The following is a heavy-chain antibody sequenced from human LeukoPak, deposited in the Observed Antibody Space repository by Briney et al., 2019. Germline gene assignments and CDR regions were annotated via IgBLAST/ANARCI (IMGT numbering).Heavy chain of an antibody. V-gene: IGHV3-7*01. CDR2: IKADGGEK. D-gene: IGHD1-26*01. CDR3: AKGDTTWELPHDY. J-gene: IGHJ4*02. CDR1: GFTFSTYW. Sequence: PGGSLRLSCAASGFTFSTYWMNWFRQTPGKGLEWVAKIKADGGEKDHVASVKGRFTISRDNAKNSLYLQMNSLRVEDTAVYYCAKGDTTWELPHDYWGQGTLVTVSS.